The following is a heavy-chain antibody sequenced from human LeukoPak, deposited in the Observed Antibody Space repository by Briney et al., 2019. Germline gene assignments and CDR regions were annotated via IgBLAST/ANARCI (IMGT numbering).Heavy chain of an antibody. CDR2: IYYSGST. D-gene: IGHD6-19*01. J-gene: IGHJ4*02. V-gene: IGHV4-59*11. CDR3: ARTRYSSGWFFDY. Sequence: SETLSLTCIVSGASISSHYWSWIRQPPGKGLEWIGYIYYSGSTNYSPSLKRRVTISVDTSKHQFSLKLSSVTAADTAVYYCARTRYSSGWFFDYWGQGTLVTVSS. CDR1: GASISSHY.